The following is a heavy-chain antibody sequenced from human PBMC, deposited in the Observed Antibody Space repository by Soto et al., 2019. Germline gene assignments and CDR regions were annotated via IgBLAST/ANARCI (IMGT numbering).Heavy chain of an antibody. J-gene: IGHJ4*02. V-gene: IGHV3-74*01. CDR3: ARGIFGSGTANDY. CDR2: INGDGSGT. Sequence: EVQLVESGGGLVQPGGSLRLSCAASGFTFSGSWMHWVRQAPGKGLVWVSRINGDGSGTSYADFVKGRFTISRDDAKNTVCLQMNGLRAEDTAVYYCARGIFGSGTANDYWGQGTLVTVSS. CDR1: GFTFSGSW. D-gene: IGHD3-10*01.